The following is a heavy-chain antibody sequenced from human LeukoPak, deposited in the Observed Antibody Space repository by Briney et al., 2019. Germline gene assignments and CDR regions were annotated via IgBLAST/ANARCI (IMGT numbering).Heavy chain of an antibody. V-gene: IGHV3-23*01. Sequence: GGSLRLSCAASGFTFSNYAMSWVRQAPGKALEWVSAITSGGGTTYYAGSVKGRFTISRDNSKNTLYLQMNSLRAEDTAVYYCASLAVAGYDAFDIWGQGTMVTVSS. D-gene: IGHD6-19*01. CDR2: ITSGGGTT. CDR3: ASLAVAGYDAFDI. CDR1: GFTFSNYA. J-gene: IGHJ3*02.